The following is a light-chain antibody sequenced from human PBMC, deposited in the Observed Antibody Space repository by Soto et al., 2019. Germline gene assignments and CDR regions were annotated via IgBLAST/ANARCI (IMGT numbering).Light chain of an antibody. CDR3: QQYNSYS. J-gene: IGKJ1*01. CDR2: HAS. CDR1: QTINSW. Sequence: IQITQSPSTLSASVGARVSITCRASQTINSWLAWYQQKPGKAPKLLIYHASSLESGVPSRFSGTGSGTEFTLTIRSPQPDAFATYYCQQYNSYSFGQGTKVDIK. V-gene: IGKV1-5*01.